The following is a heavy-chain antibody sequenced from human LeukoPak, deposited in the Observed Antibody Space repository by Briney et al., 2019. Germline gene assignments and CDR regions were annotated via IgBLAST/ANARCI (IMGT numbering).Heavy chain of an antibody. Sequence: GGSLRLSCAASGFTFSSYAMSWVRQAPGKGLEWVAAISGSGGSTYYADSVKGRFTIPRDNSKNTLYLQMNSLRAEDTAVYYCAKRDYYYYYMDVWGKGTTVTVSS. J-gene: IGHJ6*03. CDR2: ISGSGGST. CDR3: AKRDYYYYYMDV. V-gene: IGHV3-23*01. CDR1: GFTFSSYA.